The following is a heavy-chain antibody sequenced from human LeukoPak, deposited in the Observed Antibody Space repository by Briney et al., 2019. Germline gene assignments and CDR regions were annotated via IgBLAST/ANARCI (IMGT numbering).Heavy chain of an antibody. CDR3: ARDRSSYYDFWSGTQADAFDI. J-gene: IGHJ3*02. Sequence: SETLSLTCAVYGGSFSGYYWSWIRQPPGKGLEWIGEINHSGSTNYNPSLKSRVTISVDTSKNQFSLKLSSVTAADTAVYCCARDRSSYYDFWSGTQADAFDIWGQGTMVTVSS. D-gene: IGHD3-3*01. CDR1: GGSFSGYY. V-gene: IGHV4-34*01. CDR2: INHSGST.